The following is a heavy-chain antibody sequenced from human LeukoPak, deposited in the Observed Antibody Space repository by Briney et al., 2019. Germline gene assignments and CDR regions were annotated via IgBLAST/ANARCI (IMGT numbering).Heavy chain of an antibody. J-gene: IGHJ4*02. D-gene: IGHD6-6*01. CDR1: GGSISSYY. Sequence: NPSETLSLTCTVSGGSISSYYWSWIRQPPGKGLEWIGYIYYSGSTNYNPSLKSRVTISVDTSKNQFSLKLSSVTAADTAVYYCARWEEYSSPGGFDYWGQGTLVTVSS. V-gene: IGHV4-59*01. CDR3: ARWEEYSSPGGFDY. CDR2: IYYSGST.